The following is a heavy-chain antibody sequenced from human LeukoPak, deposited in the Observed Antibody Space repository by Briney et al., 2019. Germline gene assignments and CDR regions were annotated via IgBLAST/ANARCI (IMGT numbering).Heavy chain of an antibody. CDR1: GGSFSGYY. D-gene: IGHD2-2*01. J-gene: IGHJ5*02. V-gene: IGHV4-59*01. CDR2: IYYSGST. CDR3: ARTTEDCSSTSCYQYWFDP. Sequence: SETLSLTCAVYGGSFSGYYWNWIRQPPGKGLEWIGYIYYSGSTNYNPSLKSRVTISVDTSKNQFSLKLNSVTAADTAVYYCARTTEDCSSTSCYQYWFDPWGQGTLVTVSS.